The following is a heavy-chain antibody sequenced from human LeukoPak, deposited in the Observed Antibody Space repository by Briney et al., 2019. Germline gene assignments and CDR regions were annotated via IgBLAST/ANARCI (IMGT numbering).Heavy chain of an antibody. CDR2: IKHDGSQK. J-gene: IGHJ4*02. CDR3: AKKSRGSGSYYGDY. V-gene: IGHV3-7*03. CDR1: GFTFRSFW. Sequence: TGGSLRLSCAASGFTFRSFWMSWVRQAPGKGLEWVADIKHDGSQKYYADSVKGRFTISRDNSKNTLYLQMNSLRAEDTAVYYCAKKSRGSGSYYGDYWGQGILVTVSS. D-gene: IGHD3-10*01.